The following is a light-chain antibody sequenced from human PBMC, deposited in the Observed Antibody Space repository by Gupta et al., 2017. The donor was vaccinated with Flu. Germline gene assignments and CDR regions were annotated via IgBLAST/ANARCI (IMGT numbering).Light chain of an antibody. CDR2: AAS. CDR1: QSVSNY. Sequence: GERATLSCRASQSVSNYLAWYQQKPGQAPRLLISAASSRAPGIPDRFTGSGSGTDFTLTISRLEPEDFAVYCCQQYGSSPWTFGRGTKVEIK. J-gene: IGKJ1*01. CDR3: QQYGSSPWT. V-gene: IGKV3-20*01.